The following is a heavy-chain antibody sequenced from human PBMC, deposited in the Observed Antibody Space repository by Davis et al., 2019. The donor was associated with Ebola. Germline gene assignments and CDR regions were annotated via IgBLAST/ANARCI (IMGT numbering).Heavy chain of an antibody. CDR2: IRSKAKSYAT. CDR1: GFTFSGSA. J-gene: IGHJ3*01. V-gene: IGHV3-73*01. Sequence: GESLKISCAASGFTFSGSAMHWVRQASGKGLEWVGRIRSKAKSYATTYSASVKGRFTISRDDSKNTLYLQMNSLRAEDTAVYYCAKCVYVTEGLDGFDVWGQGSLVTVSS. D-gene: IGHD3-16*01. CDR3: AKCVYVTEGLDGFDV.